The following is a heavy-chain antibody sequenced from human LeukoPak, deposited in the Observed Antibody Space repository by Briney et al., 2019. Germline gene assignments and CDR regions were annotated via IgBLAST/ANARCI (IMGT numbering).Heavy chain of an antibody. J-gene: IGHJ3*02. Sequence: ASVKVSCKASGYTFTSYDINWVRQATGQGLEWMGWMNPNSGNTGYAQKFQGRVTMTRNTSISTAYMELSSLRSEDTAVYYCATGEIGDNAFDIWGQGTMVTVSS. CDR1: GYTFTSYD. CDR3: ATGEIGDNAFDI. D-gene: IGHD3-10*01. V-gene: IGHV1-8*01. CDR2: MNPNSGNT.